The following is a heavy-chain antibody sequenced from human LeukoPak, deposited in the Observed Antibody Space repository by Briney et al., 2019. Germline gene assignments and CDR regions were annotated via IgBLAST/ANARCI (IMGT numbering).Heavy chain of an antibody. CDR1: GGSFTDYY. J-gene: IGHJ4*02. CDR2: RNT. V-gene: IGHV4-39*07. Sequence: SETLSLTCTVSGGSFTDYYWGWIRQPPGKGLEWIGSRNTFYNPSLRNRVSISIDTSKGRFSPNLNSVTAAGTAVYFCTRDREHGTQDSWGQGTLVTVS. D-gene: IGHD1-26*01. CDR3: TRDREHGTQDS.